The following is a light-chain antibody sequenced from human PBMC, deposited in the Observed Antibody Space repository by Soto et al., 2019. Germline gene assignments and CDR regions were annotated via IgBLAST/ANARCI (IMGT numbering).Light chain of an antibody. J-gene: IGKJ5*01. CDR3: QQFDTYPLT. CDR1: QGISSA. CDR2: DVS. V-gene: IGKV1-13*02. Sequence: AIQLTQSPSSLSASVGDRVTITCRASQGISSAFAWYPQKPGKVPRLLIYDVSSLQSGVPSRFSGSGSGTDFNLTISSLQPEDFATYYCQQFDTYPLTFGHGTRLDVK.